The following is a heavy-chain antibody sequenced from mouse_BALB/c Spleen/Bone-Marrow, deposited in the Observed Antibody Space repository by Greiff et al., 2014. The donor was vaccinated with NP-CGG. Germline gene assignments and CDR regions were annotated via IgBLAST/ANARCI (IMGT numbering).Heavy chain of an antibody. V-gene: IGHV1-5*01. CDR2: IYPGNSDT. J-gene: IGHJ1*01. D-gene: IGHD2-10*01. Sequence: SGTVLARPGASVKMSCKASDYTFTSYRMHWLKQRPGQGLEWIGAIYPGNSDTSYNQKFKGKAKLTAVTSTSTAYMDLSSLTNEDSAVYYCTLAYFGQGDWFFDVWGAGTTVTVSS. CDR3: TLAYFGQGDWFFDV. CDR1: DYTFTSYR.